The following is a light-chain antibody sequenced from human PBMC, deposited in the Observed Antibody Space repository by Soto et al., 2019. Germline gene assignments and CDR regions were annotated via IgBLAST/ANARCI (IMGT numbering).Light chain of an antibody. CDR2: DVS. Sequence: QSALTQPASVSGPPGQSITISCTGTSSDVGGYNYVSWYQHHPGKAPKLMIYDVSNRPSGVSNRFSGSKSGNTASLIISGLQAEDEAVYYGSSYTSINTLSPYVVGTMTNVTV. CDR3: SSYTSINTLSPYV. J-gene: IGLJ1*01. CDR1: SSDVGGYNY. V-gene: IGLV2-14*03.